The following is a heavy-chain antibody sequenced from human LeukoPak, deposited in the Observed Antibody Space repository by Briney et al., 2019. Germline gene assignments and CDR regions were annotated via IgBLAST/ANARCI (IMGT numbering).Heavy chain of an antibody. Sequence: PGGSLRLSCAASGFTFSSYAMSWVRQAPGKGLEWVSAISGSGGSTYYADSVKGRFTISRDNSKNTLYLQMNSLRAEDTAVYYCARFYGSGSYLGAFDIWGQGTMVTVSS. J-gene: IGHJ3*02. V-gene: IGHV3-23*01. CDR1: GFTFSSYA. CDR2: ISGSGGST. D-gene: IGHD3-10*01. CDR3: ARFYGSGSYLGAFDI.